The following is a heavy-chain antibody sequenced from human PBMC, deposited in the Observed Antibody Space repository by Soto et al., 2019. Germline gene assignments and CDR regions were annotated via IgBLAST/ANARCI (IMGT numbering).Heavy chain of an antibody. J-gene: IGHJ4*02. CDR3: ARGPSGDKVDY. CDR2: IYDGGST. D-gene: IGHD7-27*01. Sequence: QVQLQESGPGLVKPSQTLSLTCTVSGDSISNVNYCWSWIRQPPDKGLDWIGHIYDGGSTDNNPSLTSRVTISVDTSKNQFSLQLRSVSAADTAVYYCARGPSGDKVDYWGQGTLVTVSS. V-gene: IGHV4-30-4*01. CDR1: GDSISNVNYC.